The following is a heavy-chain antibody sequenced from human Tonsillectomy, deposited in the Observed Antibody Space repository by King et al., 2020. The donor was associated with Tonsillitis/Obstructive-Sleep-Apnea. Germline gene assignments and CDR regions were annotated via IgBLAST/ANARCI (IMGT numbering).Heavy chain of an antibody. D-gene: IGHD3-3*01. CDR2: ISYSGNT. CDR1: GDSINSYY. CDR3: AGSKGSGSYFDY. V-gene: IGHV4-59*01. Sequence: QLQESGPGLVKPSETLSLTCTVSGDSINSYYWSWLRQPPGKGLAWIGYISYSGNTNYNPSLKSRVTISIDTSKNQFSLKLRSVTAADTAVYYCAGSKGSGSYFDYWGQGTLVTVSS. J-gene: IGHJ4*02.